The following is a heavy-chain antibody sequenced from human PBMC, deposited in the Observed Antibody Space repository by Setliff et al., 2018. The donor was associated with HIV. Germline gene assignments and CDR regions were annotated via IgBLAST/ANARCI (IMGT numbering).Heavy chain of an antibody. CDR2: IHTSGIT. CDR3: AREGGTDRFFDY. CDR1: NGSISNYY. V-gene: IGHV4-4*07. Sequence: SETLSLTCSVSNGSISNYYWTWIRQPAGKGLEWIGRIHTSGITNYNPSLKSRVNMLLDTSENYFSLNLTSVTAADTAVYYCAREGGTDRFFDYWGQGTPVTVSS. D-gene: IGHD3-16*01. J-gene: IGHJ4*01.